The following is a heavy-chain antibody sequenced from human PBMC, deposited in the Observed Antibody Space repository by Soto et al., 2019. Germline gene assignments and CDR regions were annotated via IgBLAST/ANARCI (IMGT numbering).Heavy chain of an antibody. D-gene: IGHD2-21*01. CDR2: INRDGSQM. Sequence: PGGSLRLSCAVSGFTFSNSWMSWVRQIPGKGLEWVANINRDGSQMYYVDSVKGRFTISRDNAKNSLYLQMNSLRVEDTAVYYCVRELIVGPAEYFQHWGQGTMVTVSS. CDR3: VRELIVGPAEYFQH. V-gene: IGHV3-7*01. J-gene: IGHJ1*01. CDR1: GFTFSNSW.